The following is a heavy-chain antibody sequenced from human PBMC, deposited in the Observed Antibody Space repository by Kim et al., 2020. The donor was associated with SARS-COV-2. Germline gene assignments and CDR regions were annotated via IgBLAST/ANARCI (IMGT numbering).Heavy chain of an antibody. D-gene: IGHD5-12*01. Sequence: ASVKVSCKASGYTFTTYGISWVRQAPGQGLEWMGWISVYNGNTNYAQKFQGRVTMTTDTSTSTAYMELRSLRSDDTAGYYCARDQGGYNHFDYWGQGTLVTVSS. CDR2: ISVYNGNT. J-gene: IGHJ4*02. CDR1: GYTFTTYG. CDR3: ARDQGGYNHFDY. V-gene: IGHV1-18*01.